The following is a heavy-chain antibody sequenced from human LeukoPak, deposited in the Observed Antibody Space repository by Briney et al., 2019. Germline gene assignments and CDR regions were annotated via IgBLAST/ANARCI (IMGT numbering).Heavy chain of an antibody. CDR3: ATMNLGYCSGGSCYSYYFDY. CDR1: GFTFSSYS. D-gene: IGHD2-15*01. V-gene: IGHV3-21*01. Sequence: GGSLRLSCAASGFTFSSYSMNWVRQAPGKGLEWVSSISSSSSYIYYADSVKVRFTISRDNAKNSLYLQMNSLRAEDTAVYYCATMNLGYCSGGSCYSYYFDYWGQGTLVTVSS. CDR2: ISSSSSYI. J-gene: IGHJ4*02.